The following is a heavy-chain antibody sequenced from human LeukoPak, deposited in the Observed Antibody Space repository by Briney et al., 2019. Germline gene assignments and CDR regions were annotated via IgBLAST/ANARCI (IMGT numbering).Heavy chain of an antibody. CDR2: ISGSGGST. D-gene: IGHD3-9*01. Sequence: GGTLRLSCAASGFTFSSYAMSWVRQAPGKGLEWVSAISGSGGSTYYADSVKGRFTISRDNSKNTLYLQMNSLRAEDTAVYYCAKGAFFDWPTYRSNHFDYWGQGTLVTVSS. V-gene: IGHV3-23*01. J-gene: IGHJ4*02. CDR1: GFTFSSYA. CDR3: AKGAFFDWPTYRSNHFDY.